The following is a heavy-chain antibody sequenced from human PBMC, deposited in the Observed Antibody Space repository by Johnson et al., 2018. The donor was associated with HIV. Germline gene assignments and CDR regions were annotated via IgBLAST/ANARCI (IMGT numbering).Heavy chain of an antibody. J-gene: IGHJ3*02. V-gene: IGHV3-53*01. D-gene: IGHD3-22*01. CDR1: GFTVSSNY. Sequence: VQLVESGGGVVQPGGSLRLSCAASGFTVSSNYMSWVRQAPGKGLEWVSVIYSGDSTYYPDSVKGRFTISRDNSKNTLYLQMNSLRAEDTAVYYCARDEGIVVVSHAFDIWGQGTMVTVSS. CDR2: IYSGDST. CDR3: ARDEGIVVVSHAFDI.